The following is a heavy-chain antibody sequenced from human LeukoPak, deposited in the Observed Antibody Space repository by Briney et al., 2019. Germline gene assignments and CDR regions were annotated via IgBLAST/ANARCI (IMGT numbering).Heavy chain of an antibody. CDR3: ARDEGYCSSTSCYFWFDP. CDR1: GYTFTGYY. V-gene: IGHV1-2*02. Sequence: APVKVSCKASGYTFTGYYMHWVRQAPGQGLEWMGWINPNSGGTNYAQKFRGRVTMTRDTSISTAYMELSRLRSDDTAVYYCARDEGYCSSTSCYFWFDPWGQGTLVTVSS. J-gene: IGHJ5*02. CDR2: INPNSGGT. D-gene: IGHD2-2*01.